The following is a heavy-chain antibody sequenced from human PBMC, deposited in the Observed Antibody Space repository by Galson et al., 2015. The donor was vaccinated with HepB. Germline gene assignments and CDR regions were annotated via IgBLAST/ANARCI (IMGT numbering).Heavy chain of an antibody. D-gene: IGHD4-17*01. CDR3: ARVADADHGDHSHFDY. Sequence: SLRLSCAASGFTFSDYYMSWIRQAPGKGLEWLSYISSSTTYTNYADSVKGRFTISRDNAKNSLFLQINSLRAEDTAVYYCARVADADHGDHSHFDYWGQGTLVTVSS. J-gene: IGHJ4*02. CDR2: ISSSTTYT. CDR1: GFTFSDYY. V-gene: IGHV3-11*06.